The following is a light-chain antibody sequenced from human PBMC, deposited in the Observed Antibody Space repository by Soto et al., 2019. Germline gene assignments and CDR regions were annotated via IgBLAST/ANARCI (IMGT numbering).Light chain of an antibody. CDR2: SNY. J-gene: IGLJ1*01. V-gene: IGLV1-47*02. Sequence: QSVLTQPPSASGTPGQRVTISCSGSTSNIGSNYVFWYQQLPGTAPKLLIYSNYQRPSGVPDRFSGSKSGTSASLAISGLRSEDEADYYCAVWDDSLRGYVSGTGTKVTVL. CDR1: TSNIGSNY. CDR3: AVWDDSLRGYV.